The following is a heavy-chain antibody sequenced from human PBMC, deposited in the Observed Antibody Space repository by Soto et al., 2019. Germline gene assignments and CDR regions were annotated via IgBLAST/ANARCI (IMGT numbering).Heavy chain of an antibody. CDR2: ISSSGSTI. V-gene: IGHV3-11*01. D-gene: IGHD3-3*01. J-gene: IGHJ4*02. Sequence: GGSLRLSCAASGFTFSDYYMSWIRQAPGKGLEWVSYISSSGSTIYYADSVKGRFTISRDNAKNSLYLQMNSLRAEDTAVYYCARDRWYYDFWSGYSDYWGQGTLVTVSS. CDR3: ARDRWYYDFWSGYSDY. CDR1: GFTFSDYY.